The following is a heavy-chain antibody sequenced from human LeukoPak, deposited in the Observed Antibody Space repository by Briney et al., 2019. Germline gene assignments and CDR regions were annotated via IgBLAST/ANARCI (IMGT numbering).Heavy chain of an antibody. J-gene: IGHJ4*02. D-gene: IGHD2-2*01. V-gene: IGHV3-7*01. CDR1: GFTFW. CDR2: MKQDGSEK. Sequence: GGSLRLSCTASGFTFWMTWVRQAPGKGLEWVANMKQDGSEKYYVDSVKGRFTISRDNAKNSLYLQMNSLRAEDTAVHYCARIYCSSTNCYRHFDYWGQGTLVTVSS. CDR3: ARIYCSSTNCYRHFDY.